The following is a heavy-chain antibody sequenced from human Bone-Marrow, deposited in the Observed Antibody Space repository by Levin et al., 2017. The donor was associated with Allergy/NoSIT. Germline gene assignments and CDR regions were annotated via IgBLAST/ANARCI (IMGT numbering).Heavy chain of an antibody. CDR1: GFSLSTSGVG. Sequence: SGPTLVKPTQTLTLTCTFSGFSLSTSGVGVGWIRQPPGKALEWLALIYWNDDKRYSPSLKSRLTITKDTSKNQVVLTMTNMDPVDTATYYCAHSSLLGSWPNYYYYGMDGCGQGTTVTVSS. CDR3: AHSSLLGSWPNYYYYGMDG. D-gene: IGHD6-13*01. V-gene: IGHV2-5*01. CDR2: IYWNDDK. J-gene: IGHJ6*02.